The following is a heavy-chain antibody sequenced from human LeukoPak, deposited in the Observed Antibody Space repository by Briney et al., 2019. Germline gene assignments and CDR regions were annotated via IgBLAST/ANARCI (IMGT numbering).Heavy chain of an antibody. Sequence: ASVKVSCKASGYMFTSYFISWVRQAPGQGLEWMGWISAYNGNTNYAQKLQGRVTMTTDTSTSTAYMELRSLRFDDTAVYYCARDISKMVRGVIGRWFDPWGQGTLVTVSS. CDR1: GYMFTSYF. CDR3: ARDISKMVRGVIGRWFDP. D-gene: IGHD3-10*01. V-gene: IGHV1-18*01. J-gene: IGHJ5*02. CDR2: ISAYNGNT.